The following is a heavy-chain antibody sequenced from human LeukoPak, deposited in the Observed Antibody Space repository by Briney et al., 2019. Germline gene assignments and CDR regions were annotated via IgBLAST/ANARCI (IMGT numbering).Heavy chain of an antibody. Sequence: ASVKVSCKASGYTFTSYDINWVRQATGQGLEWMGWMNPNSGNTGYAQKFQGRVTMTRNTSISTAYMELSSLRSEDTAVYYCARRSKRTTVTTLGYWGQGTLVTVSS. D-gene: IGHD4-11*01. CDR2: MNPNSGNT. CDR1: GYTFTSYD. CDR3: ARRSKRTTVTTLGY. J-gene: IGHJ4*02. V-gene: IGHV1-8*01.